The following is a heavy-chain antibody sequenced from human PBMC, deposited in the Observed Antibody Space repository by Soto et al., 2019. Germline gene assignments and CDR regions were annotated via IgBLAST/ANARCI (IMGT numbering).Heavy chain of an antibody. CDR2: ISGSGGST. Sequence: GGSLRLSGAASGFSFSSYAMSWVRQAPGKGLEWVSAISGSGGSTYYADSVKGRFTISRDNSKNTLYLQMNSLRAEDTAVYYCAKDIPTLPWERPRGLHDYWGQGTLVTVSS. CDR1: GFSFSSYA. V-gene: IGHV3-23*01. J-gene: IGHJ4*02. D-gene: IGHD1-26*01. CDR3: AKDIPTLPWERPRGLHDY.